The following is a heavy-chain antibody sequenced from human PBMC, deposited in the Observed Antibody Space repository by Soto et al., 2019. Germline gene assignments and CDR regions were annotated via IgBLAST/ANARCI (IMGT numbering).Heavy chain of an antibody. V-gene: IGHV3-30*18. D-gene: IGHD2-15*01. J-gene: IGHJ4*02. CDR2: ISYDGSNK. Sequence: GGSLRLSCAASGFTFSSYGMHWVRQAPGKGLEWVAVISYDGSNKYYADSVKGRFTISRDNSKNTLYLQMNSLRAEDTAVYYCAKDLRRKGGGSCYLDYWGQGTLVTVSS. CDR3: AKDLRRKGGGSCYLDY. CDR1: GFTFSSYG.